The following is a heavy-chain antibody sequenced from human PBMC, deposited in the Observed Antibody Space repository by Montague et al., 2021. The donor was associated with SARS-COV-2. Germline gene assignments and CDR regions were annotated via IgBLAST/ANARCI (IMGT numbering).Heavy chain of an antibody. D-gene: IGHD3-9*01. V-gene: IGHV4-28*01. Sequence: GVFYKRESTYYNSSLKSRVTMSVDKSKNQSSLELNSLTAADTALYYCMRAGGFDNCPPVWGQGALVTVSS. CDR2: FYKREST. J-gene: IGHJ4*02. CDR3: MRAGGFDNCPPV.